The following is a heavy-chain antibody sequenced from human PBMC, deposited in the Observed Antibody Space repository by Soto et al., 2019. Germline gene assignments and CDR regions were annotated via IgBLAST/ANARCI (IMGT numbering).Heavy chain of an antibody. V-gene: IGHV1-69*13. J-gene: IGHJ5*02. D-gene: IGHD6-13*01. CDR1: GGTYSSYA. Sequence: SVKVSCKASGGTYSSYAISWVRQAPGQGLEWMGGIIPIFGTANYAQKFQGRVTITADESTSTAYMELSSLRSEDTAVYYCAGVRGIAAAGRSHWFDPWGQGTLVTVSS. CDR2: IIPIFGTA. CDR3: AGVRGIAAAGRSHWFDP.